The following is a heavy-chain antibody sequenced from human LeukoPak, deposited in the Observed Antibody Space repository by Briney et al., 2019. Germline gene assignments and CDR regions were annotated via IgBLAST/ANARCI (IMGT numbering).Heavy chain of an antibody. CDR1: GGSVSSRSHY. Sequence: SETLSLTRSVSGGSVSSRSHYWGWIRQSPGKGLEWIGTIYYSGTTFYNPSLQSRVSISVDTSRDQFSLRLNSVTAADTAVYYCARRNDYDFWSGNQYYFDYWGLGTLVIVSS. J-gene: IGHJ4*02. V-gene: IGHV4-39*01. CDR2: IYYSGTT. D-gene: IGHD3-3*01. CDR3: ARRNDYDFWSGNQYYFDY.